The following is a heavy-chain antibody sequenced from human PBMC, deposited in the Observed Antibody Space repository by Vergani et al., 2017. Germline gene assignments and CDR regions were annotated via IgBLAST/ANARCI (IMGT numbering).Heavy chain of an antibody. CDR1: GGSISSSSYY. CDR3: ASLQVTDARSYYYYGMDV. V-gene: IGHV4-39*01. J-gene: IGHJ6*02. CDR2: IYYSGST. D-gene: IGHD2-21*02. Sequence: QLQLQESGPGLVKPSETLSLTCTVSGGSISSSSYYWGWIRQPPGKGLEWIGSIYYSGSTYYNPSLKSRVTISVDTSKNQFSLKLSSVTAADTAVYYCASLQVTDARSYYYYGMDVWGQGTTVTVSS.